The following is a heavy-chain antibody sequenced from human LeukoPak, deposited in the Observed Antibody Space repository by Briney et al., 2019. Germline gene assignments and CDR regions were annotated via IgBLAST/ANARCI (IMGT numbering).Heavy chain of an antibody. D-gene: IGHD4-23*01. CDR3: ARVGFGNTPHPIDY. Sequence: SETLSLTCTVSGGSISSYYWSWIRQPPRKGLEWIGYIYYTGSTSYNPSLKSRVTISVDTSKNQFSLKLRSVTAADTAVYYCARVGFGNTPHPIDYWGQGTLVTVSS. V-gene: IGHV4-59*01. J-gene: IGHJ4*02. CDR2: IYYTGST. CDR1: GGSISSYY.